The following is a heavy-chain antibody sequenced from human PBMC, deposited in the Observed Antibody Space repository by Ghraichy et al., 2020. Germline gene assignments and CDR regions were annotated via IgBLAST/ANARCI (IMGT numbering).Heavy chain of an antibody. V-gene: IGHV3-48*02. J-gene: IGHJ4*02. CDR1: EFNFKNFG. CDR3: ARDLLVAAGRMGFDF. CDR2: ISGSYATI. D-gene: IGHD6-13*01. Sequence: GESLRLSCAASEFNFKNFGMNWVRQAPGKGLELVAFISGSYATIFYADSVKGRFTIFRDNAKNPVYLQMNSLRDEDTGVFYCARDLLVAAGRMGFDFWGQGTLVTVSS.